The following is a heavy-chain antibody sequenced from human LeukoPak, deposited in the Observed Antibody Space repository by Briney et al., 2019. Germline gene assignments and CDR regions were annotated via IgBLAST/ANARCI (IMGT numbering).Heavy chain of an antibody. J-gene: IGHJ4*02. Sequence: PGGSLRLSCAASGFTSSSYAMHWVRQAPGKGLEWVAVISYDGSNKYYADSVKGRFTISRDNSKNTLYLQMNSLRAEDTAVYYCAREHDSSGYFDYWGQGTLVTVSS. D-gene: IGHD3-22*01. CDR2: ISYDGSNK. CDR3: AREHDSSGYFDY. CDR1: GFTSSSYA. V-gene: IGHV3-30-3*01.